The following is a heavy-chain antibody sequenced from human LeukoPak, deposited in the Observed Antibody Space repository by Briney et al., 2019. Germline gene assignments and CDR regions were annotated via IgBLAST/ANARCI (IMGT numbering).Heavy chain of an antibody. CDR3: AKGLYSNYELGLDY. CDR2: IWYDGSNK. J-gene: IGHJ4*02. CDR1: GFTFSSYG. Sequence: GSLRPSCAASGFTFSSYGMHWVRQAPGKGLEGVAVIWYDGSNKYYADSVKGRFTISRDNSKNTLYLQMNSLRAEDTAVYYCAKGLYSNYELGLDYWGQGTLVTVSS. D-gene: IGHD4-11*01. V-gene: IGHV3-33*06.